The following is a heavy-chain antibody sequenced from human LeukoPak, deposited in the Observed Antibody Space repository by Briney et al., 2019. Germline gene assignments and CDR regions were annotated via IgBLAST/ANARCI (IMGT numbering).Heavy chain of an antibody. D-gene: IGHD2-8*02. J-gene: IGHJ3*02. CDR1: GFTFSNYT. CDR3: AKDIPTAGRYDAFDI. V-gene: IGHV3-21*04. CDR2: ISSRSSYI. Sequence: GGSLRLSCAASGFTFSNYTMNWVRQAPGKGLEWVSSISSRSSYIYYADSVKGRFTISRDNAKNSLYLQMNSLRAEDTAVYYCAKDIPTAGRYDAFDIWGQRTMVTVSS.